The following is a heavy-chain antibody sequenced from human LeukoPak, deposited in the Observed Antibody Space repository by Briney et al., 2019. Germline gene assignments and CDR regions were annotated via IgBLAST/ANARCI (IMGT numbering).Heavy chain of an antibody. CDR3: ASAPTYYYGSGLAGFDP. CDR1: GGSISSGDYY. V-gene: IGHV4-30-4*01. D-gene: IGHD3-10*01. Sequence: SETLSLTCTVSGGSISSGDYYWSWIRQPPGKGLEWIGYIYYSGSTYYNPSLKSRVTISVDTSKNQFSLKLSSVTAADTAVYYCASAPTYYYGSGLAGFDPWGQGTLVTVSS. CDR2: IYYSGST. J-gene: IGHJ5*02.